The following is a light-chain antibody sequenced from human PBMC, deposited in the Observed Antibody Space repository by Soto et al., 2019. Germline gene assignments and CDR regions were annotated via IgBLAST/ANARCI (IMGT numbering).Light chain of an antibody. CDR3: CSYEGRSTYV. CDR1: SSDIGAYDH. V-gene: IGLV2-14*01. CDR2: EVN. J-gene: IGLJ1*01. Sequence: QSALTQPASLSGSPGQSITISCTGTSSDIGAYDHVSWFQQHPGKAPKLMISEVNNRPSGVSNRFSGSKSGNTAYLTISGLQVGDEAEYYCCSYEGRSTYVCGTGTKVIGL.